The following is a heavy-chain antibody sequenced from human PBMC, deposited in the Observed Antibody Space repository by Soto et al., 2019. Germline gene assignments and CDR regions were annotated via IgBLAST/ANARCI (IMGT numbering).Heavy chain of an antibody. D-gene: IGHD6-13*01. J-gene: IGHJ6*02. CDR3: ARDYPREQQLPHIAAHYYYYYGMDV. Sequence: PGGSLRVSWAAAGCTFIDYGRSWIRQATGKGLERVSYISNNGSTKYYADSVKGRFTISRDNSKNTLYLQMNSLRAEDTAVYYCARDYPREQQLPHIAAHYYYYYGMDVWGQGTTVTVSS. CDR2: ISNNGSTK. V-gene: IGHV3-11*04. CDR1: GCTFIDYG.